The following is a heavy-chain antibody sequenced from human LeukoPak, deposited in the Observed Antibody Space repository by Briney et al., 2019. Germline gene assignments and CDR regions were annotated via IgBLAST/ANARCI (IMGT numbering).Heavy chain of an antibody. CDR1: GYTFTSNY. CDR3: ARDCSSTRCQGPVFDN. Sequence: GASVKVSCKASGYTFTSNYMHWVRQAPGQGLEWMGIIHPSGGNTNYAQKFQGRVAMTRDTSTSTVYMELSSLRSEDTAIYYCARDCSSTRCQGPVFDNWGQGTLVTASS. CDR2: IHPSGGNT. V-gene: IGHV1-46*01. J-gene: IGHJ4*02. D-gene: IGHD2-2*01.